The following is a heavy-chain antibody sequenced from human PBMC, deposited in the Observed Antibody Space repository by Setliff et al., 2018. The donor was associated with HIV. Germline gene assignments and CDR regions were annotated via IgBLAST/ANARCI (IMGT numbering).Heavy chain of an antibody. J-gene: IGHJ5*02. CDR2: IFRSGTT. CDR3: ARDRHYSGLGSYGP. Sequence: SETLSLTCTLSGGSFGDYHWSWIRQPAGRGLEWIGRIFRSGTTDYKFSLKSRVTISIDTSRNRFSLRLTSVTAEDTAVYYCARDRHYSGLGSYGPWGPGTPVTVSS. V-gene: IGHV4-4*07. D-gene: IGHD3-10*01. CDR1: GGSFGDYH.